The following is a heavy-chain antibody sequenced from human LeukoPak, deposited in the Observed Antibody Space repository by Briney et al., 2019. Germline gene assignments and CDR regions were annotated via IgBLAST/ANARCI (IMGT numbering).Heavy chain of an antibody. Sequence: PSETLSLTCTVSGGSISSYYWSWIRQPPGKGLEWIGYIYYSGGTNYNPSLKSRVTISVDTSKNQFSLKLSSVTAADTAVYYCARRHRSMVRGVGFDPWGQGTLVTVSS. CDR1: GGSISSYY. J-gene: IGHJ5*02. CDR3: ARRHRSMVRGVGFDP. V-gene: IGHV4-59*12. CDR2: IYYSGGT. D-gene: IGHD3-10*01.